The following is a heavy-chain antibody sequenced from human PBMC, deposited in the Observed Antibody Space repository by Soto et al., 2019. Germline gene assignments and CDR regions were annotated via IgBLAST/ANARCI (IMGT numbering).Heavy chain of an antibody. CDR2: IYTSGST. D-gene: IGHD3-10*01. J-gene: IGHJ4*02. V-gene: IGHV4-4*07. CDR3: ARDIGSYAHAERY. Sequence: SEALSLTCTGSGCSISSYFWSWIRQPAGKGLEWIGRIYTSGSTNYNPSLKSRVTMSVDTSKNQFSLKLTAVTAADTAVYYCARDIGSYAHAERYWGQAIQVTVSS. CDR1: GCSISSYF.